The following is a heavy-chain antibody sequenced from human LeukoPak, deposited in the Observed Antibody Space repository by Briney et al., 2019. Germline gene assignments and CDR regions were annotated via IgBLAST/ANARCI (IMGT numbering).Heavy chain of an antibody. D-gene: IGHD3-10*01. CDR2: INHSGST. J-gene: IGHJ4*02. Sequence: PSETLSLTCAVYGGSFSGYYWSWIRQPPGKGLEWIGEINHSGSTNYNPSLKSRVTISVDKSKNQFSLKLSSVTAVDTAVYYCARGGEWAPFDYWGQGTLVTVSS. CDR1: GGSFSGYY. CDR3: ARGGEWAPFDY. V-gene: IGHV4-34*01.